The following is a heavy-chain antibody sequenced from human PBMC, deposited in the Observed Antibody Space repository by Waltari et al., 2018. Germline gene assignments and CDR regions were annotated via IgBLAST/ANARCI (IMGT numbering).Heavy chain of an antibody. Sequence: QVQLQESGPGLVKPSETLSLTCAVSGYSISSGYYWGWIRQPPGKGLGRIGSIYHSGSTYYNPSLKSRVTISVDTSKNQFSLKLSSVTAADTAVYYCARRSRYYDSSGYYYGTPDAFDIWGQGTMVTVSS. D-gene: IGHD3-22*01. CDR2: IYHSGST. CDR1: GYSISSGYY. CDR3: ARRSRYYDSSGYYYGTPDAFDI. J-gene: IGHJ3*02. V-gene: IGHV4-38-2*01.